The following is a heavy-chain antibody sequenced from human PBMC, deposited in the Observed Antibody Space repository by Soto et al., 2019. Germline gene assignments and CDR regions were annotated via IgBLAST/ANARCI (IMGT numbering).Heavy chain of an antibody. Sequence: QVQLVQSGAEVKKPGASVKVSCKASGYTFTGYYMHWVRQAPGQGLEWMGWINPNSGGTNYAQKFQGWVTMTRDTSISTAYMELSRLRADDTAVYCCARAWGGIVVVPAHPSYGMDVWGQGTTVTVSS. CDR1: GYTFTGYY. J-gene: IGHJ6*02. V-gene: IGHV1-2*04. D-gene: IGHD2-2*01. CDR2: INPNSGGT. CDR3: ARAWGGIVVVPAHPSYGMDV.